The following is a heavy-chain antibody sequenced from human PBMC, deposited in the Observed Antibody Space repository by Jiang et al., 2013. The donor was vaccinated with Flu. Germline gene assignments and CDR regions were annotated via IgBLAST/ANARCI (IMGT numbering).Heavy chain of an antibody. CDR3: ARHPPDSSGYYYGANSYYFDY. D-gene: IGHD3-22*01. Sequence: PGLVKPSETLSLTCTVSGGSISSSSYYWGWIRQPPGKGLEWIGSIYYSGSTYYNPSLKSRVTISVDTSKNQFSLKLSSVTAADTAVYYCARHPPDSSGYYYGANSYYFDYWGQGTLVTVSS. CDR1: GGSISSSSYY. CDR2: IYYSGST. J-gene: IGHJ4*02. V-gene: IGHV4-39*01.